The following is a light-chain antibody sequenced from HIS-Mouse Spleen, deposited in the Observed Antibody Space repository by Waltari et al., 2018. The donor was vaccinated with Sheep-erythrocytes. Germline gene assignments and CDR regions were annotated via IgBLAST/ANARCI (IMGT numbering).Light chain of an antibody. J-gene: IGLJ2*01. CDR1: KLGDKY. CDR2: QDS. V-gene: IGLV3-1*01. CDR3: QAWDRSTDVV. Sequence: SYELTQPPSVSVSPGQTASITCSGDKLGDKYACWYQQKPGQSPVLVIYQDSKRPSGIPGRFSGSNSGNTATLTISRTQAMDEADYYCQAWDRSTDVVFGGGTKLTVL.